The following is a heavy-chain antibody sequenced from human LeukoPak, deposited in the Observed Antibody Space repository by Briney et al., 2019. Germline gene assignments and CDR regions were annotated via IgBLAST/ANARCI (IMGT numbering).Heavy chain of an antibody. D-gene: IGHD6-13*01. CDR1: GGSISSYY. Sequence: SETLSLTCTVSGGSISSYYWSWIRQPPGKGLEWIGYIYYSGSTNYNPSLKSRVTISVDTSKNQFSLKLSSVTAADTAVYYCARSGSSWYYFDYWGQGTLVTVSS. CDR3: ARSGSSWYYFDY. V-gene: IGHV4-59*01. CDR2: IYYSGST. J-gene: IGHJ4*02.